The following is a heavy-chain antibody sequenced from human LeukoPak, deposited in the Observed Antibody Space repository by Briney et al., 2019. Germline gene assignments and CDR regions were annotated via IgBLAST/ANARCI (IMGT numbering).Heavy chain of an antibody. V-gene: IGHV3-66*01. CDR2: IYSGGNT. Sequence: GGSLRLSCAASGFTVSSNYMSWVRQAPGKGLEWVSGIYSGGNTYYADSVKGRFTISRDNSKNTLFLQMNSLRAEDTAVYYCARDPSSGDYFDYWGQGTLVTVSS. CDR1: GFTVSSNY. D-gene: IGHD7-27*01. CDR3: ARDPSSGDYFDY. J-gene: IGHJ4*02.